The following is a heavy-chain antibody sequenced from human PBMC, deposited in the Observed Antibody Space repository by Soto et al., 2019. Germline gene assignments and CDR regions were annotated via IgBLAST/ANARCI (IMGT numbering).Heavy chain of an antibody. V-gene: IGHV1-69*14. D-gene: IGHD2-15*01. CDR3: ARGHEFGGKSDAYDI. Sequence: QVLLVQSGAEMKKPGSSVRVSCKASGGSFSTSSINWVRQAPGQRPEWMANILPIFGTADYAQKIQGRLTITADTSTNTAYMELRSLFSEDTAVYYCARGHEFGGKSDAYDIWGQGTVVTVSS. CDR2: ILPIFGTA. J-gene: IGHJ3*02. CDR1: GGSFSTSS.